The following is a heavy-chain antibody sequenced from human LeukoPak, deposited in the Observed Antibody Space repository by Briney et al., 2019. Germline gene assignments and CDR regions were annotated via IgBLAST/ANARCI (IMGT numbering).Heavy chain of an antibody. D-gene: IGHD2-15*01. CDR3: ARLKRGSPVDY. Sequence: SETLSLTCTVSGGSISSYYWSWIRQPPGKGLEWIGCIYYSGSTNYNPSLKSRVTISVDTSKNQFSLKLSSVTAADTAVYYCARLKRGSPVDYWGQGTLVTVSS. CDR2: IYYSGST. V-gene: IGHV4-59*08. CDR1: GGSISSYY. J-gene: IGHJ4*02.